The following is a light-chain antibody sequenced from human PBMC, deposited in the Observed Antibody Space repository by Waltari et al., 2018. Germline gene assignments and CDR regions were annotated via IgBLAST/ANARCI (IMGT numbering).Light chain of an antibody. V-gene: IGKV1-39*01. J-gene: IGKJ2*03. CDR3: QHGYGTPYS. Sequence: DIQMAQSPSSLSASVGDRVTITCRASENVNNYLNWYQHKPGKAPNLLIYKASTLQSGVPSRFSGSGSGTDYTFTISSLQSEDVATYYCQHGYGTPYSFGQGTKVEIK. CDR1: ENVNNY. CDR2: KAS.